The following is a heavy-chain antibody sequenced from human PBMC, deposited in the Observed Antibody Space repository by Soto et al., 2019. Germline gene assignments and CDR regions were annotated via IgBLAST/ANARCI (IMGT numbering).Heavy chain of an antibody. CDR2: IIPIFGTA. D-gene: IGHD4-4*01. Sequence: SVKVSCKASGGTFSSYAISWVRQAPGQGLEWMGGIIPIFGTANYAQKFQGRVTITADESTSTAYMELSSLRSEDTAVYYCASLPTVPGSGYYYGMDVWGQGTTVTV. V-gene: IGHV1-69*13. CDR1: GGTFSSYA. CDR3: ASLPTVPGSGYYYGMDV. J-gene: IGHJ6*02.